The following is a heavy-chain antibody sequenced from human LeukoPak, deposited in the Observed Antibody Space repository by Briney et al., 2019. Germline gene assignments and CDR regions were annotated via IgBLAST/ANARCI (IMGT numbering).Heavy chain of an antibody. CDR3: ARHRHPYSSSWYGGVYY. V-gene: IGHV4-4*07. D-gene: IGHD6-13*01. CDR2: IYSSGTT. Sequence: PSETLSLTCTVSGGAISGFYWNWIRQPAGKGLEWIGRIYSSGTTNYNPSLKSRVTMSVDTSKNQFSLRLNSVTAADTAVYYCARHRHPYSSSWYGGVYYWGQGTLVTVSS. CDR1: GGAISGFY. J-gene: IGHJ4*02.